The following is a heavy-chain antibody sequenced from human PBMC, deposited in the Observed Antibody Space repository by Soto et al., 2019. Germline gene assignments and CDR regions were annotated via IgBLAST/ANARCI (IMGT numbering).Heavy chain of an antibody. CDR2: ISYDESNK. D-gene: IGHD3-22*01. J-gene: IGHJ1*01. CDR3: TKGVVVITSYFQH. V-gene: IGHV3-30*18. Sequence: QVQLVESGGGVVQPGRSLRLSCAASGFTFSSYGMHWVRQAPGKGLEWVAVISYDESNKYYADSVKGRFTISRDNSKNTLYLQINRLTAEDTAVYYCTKGVVVITSYFQHWGQGTLVTVSS. CDR1: GFTFSSYG.